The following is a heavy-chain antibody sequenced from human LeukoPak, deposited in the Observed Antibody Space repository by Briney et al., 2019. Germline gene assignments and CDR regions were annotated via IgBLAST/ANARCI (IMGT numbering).Heavy chain of an antibody. J-gene: IGHJ3*02. CDR1: GGSISSYY. Sequence: SETLSLTCTVSGGSISSYYWSWIRQPPGKGLEWIGYIYYSGSTHYNPSLKSRVTISVDTSKNQFSLKLSSVTAADTAVYYCARVLELTARGAFDIWGQGTMVTVSS. CDR3: ARVLELTARGAFDI. D-gene: IGHD3-10*01. CDR2: IYYSGST. V-gene: IGHV4-59*12.